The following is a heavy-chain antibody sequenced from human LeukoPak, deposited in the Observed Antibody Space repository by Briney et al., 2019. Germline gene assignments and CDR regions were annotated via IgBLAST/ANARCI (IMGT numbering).Heavy chain of an antibody. D-gene: IGHD3-10*01. Sequence: PARSVRPYCAVHGFTFDGHAMHWVRQAPGGGLQWVAGIGWSIASIAYADSVKGRLTISRDNAKYTLYLQINSLRPEDTAMYSCVKDKVPMVRGNGMDVWGQGTPVTASS. CDR3: VKDKVPMVRGNGMDV. J-gene: IGHJ6*02. CDR2: IGWSIASI. CDR1: GFTFDGHA. V-gene: IGHV3-9*01.